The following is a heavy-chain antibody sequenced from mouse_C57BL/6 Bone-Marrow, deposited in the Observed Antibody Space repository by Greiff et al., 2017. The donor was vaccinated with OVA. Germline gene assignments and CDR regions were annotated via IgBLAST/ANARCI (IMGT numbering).Heavy chain of an antibody. J-gene: IGHJ2*01. D-gene: IGHD2-3*01. V-gene: IGHV1-18*01. CDR1: GYTFTDYN. CDR3: ARRVYNGYYFDY. Sequence: VQLQQSGPELVKPGASVKIPCKASGYTFTDYNMDWVKQSHGKSLEWIGDINPNNGGTIYNQKFKGKATLTVDKSSSTAYMELRSLTSEDTAVYYCARRVYNGYYFDYWGQGTTLTVSS. CDR2: INPNNGGT.